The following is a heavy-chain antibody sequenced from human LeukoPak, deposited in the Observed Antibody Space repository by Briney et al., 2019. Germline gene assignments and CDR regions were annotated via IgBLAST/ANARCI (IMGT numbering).Heavy chain of an antibody. Sequence: ASVKVSCKASGYTFTGYYMHWVRQAPGQGLEWMGWINPNSGGTNYAQKFQGRVTMTRDTSISTAYMELRSLRSDDTAVYYCARVTLRYFDWLSPEYYYYYMDVWGKGTTVTVSS. CDR1: GYTFTGYY. CDR3: ARVTLRYFDWLSPEYYYYYMDV. V-gene: IGHV1-2*02. J-gene: IGHJ6*03. CDR2: INPNSGGT. D-gene: IGHD3-9*01.